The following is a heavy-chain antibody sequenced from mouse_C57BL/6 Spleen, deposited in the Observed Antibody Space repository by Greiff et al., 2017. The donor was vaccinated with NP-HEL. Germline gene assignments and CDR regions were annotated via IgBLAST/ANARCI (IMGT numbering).Heavy chain of an antibody. D-gene: IGHD2-12*01. Sequence: VKLQQSGAELVRPGASVTLSCKASGYTFTDYEIHWVKQTPVHGLEWIGAIDPETGGTAYNQKFKGKAILTADKSSSTAYMELRSLTSEDSAVYYCTILRRAMDYWGQGTSVTVSS. CDR2: IDPETGGT. CDR3: TILRRAMDY. J-gene: IGHJ4*01. CDR1: GYTFTDYE. V-gene: IGHV1-15*01.